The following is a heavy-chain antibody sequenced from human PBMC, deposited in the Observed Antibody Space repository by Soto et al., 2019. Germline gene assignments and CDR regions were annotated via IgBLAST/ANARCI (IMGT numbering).Heavy chain of an antibody. J-gene: IGHJ4*02. CDR1: GFTVSSNY. Sequence: PGGSLRLSCAASGFTVSSNYMSWVRQAPGKGLEWVSVIYSGGSTYYADSVKGRFTISRDNSKNTLYLQMNSLRAEDTAVYYCAIVVFKLGYYFVYWGQGTRVTVSS. D-gene: IGHD7-27*01. V-gene: IGHV3-66*01. CDR3: AIVVFKLGYYFVY. CDR2: IYSGGST.